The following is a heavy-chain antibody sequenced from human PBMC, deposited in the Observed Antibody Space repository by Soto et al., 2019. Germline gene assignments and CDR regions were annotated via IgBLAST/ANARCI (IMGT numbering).Heavy chain of an antibody. CDR1: GGTFSSYT. CDR3: ARVSIDCGGDCYTSYYYYYLEV. D-gene: IGHD2-21*01. Sequence: SVKVFCMASGGTFSSYTISWLRQAPGQGLEWIGRINPIIGIANYAQKCQGRVTITADKSTSTAYMELSRLRSEDTAVYYCARVSIDCGGDCYTSYYYYYLEVWGKGTTVTVSS. V-gene: IGHV1-69*02. CDR2: INPIIGIA. J-gene: IGHJ6*03.